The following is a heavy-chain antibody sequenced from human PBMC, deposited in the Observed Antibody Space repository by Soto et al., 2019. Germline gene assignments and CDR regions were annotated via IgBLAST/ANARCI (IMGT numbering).Heavy chain of an antibody. J-gene: IGHJ5*02. D-gene: IGHD2-21*02. V-gene: IGHV4-30-2*01. Sequence: QLQLQESGSGLVKPSQTLSLTCAVSGGSISSGGYSWSWIRQPPGKGLEWIGYIYHSGSTYYNPSLKRRGTISVGRAKNQFSLKLSSVTAADTAVYYCARVYPWGPFWGGYCYPRGVDPLGQGTLVTVSS. CDR1: GGSISSGGYS. CDR2: IYHSGST. CDR3: ARVYPWGPFWGGYCYPRGVDP.